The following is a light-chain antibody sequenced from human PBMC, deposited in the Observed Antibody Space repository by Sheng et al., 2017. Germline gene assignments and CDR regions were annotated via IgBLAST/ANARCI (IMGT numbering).Light chain of an antibody. CDR3: QVWEDMVV. CDR1: KMFNKF. V-gene: IGLV3-1*01. Sequence: SFELTQPPSVSVSPGQTANITCSGYKMFNKFVAWYQQKPGQSPILIIYQDKKRPSGIPERFSASNSGGPATLSIRGAQALDEADYYCQVWEDMVVFGGGTRLTIL. J-gene: IGLJ2*01. CDR2: QDK.